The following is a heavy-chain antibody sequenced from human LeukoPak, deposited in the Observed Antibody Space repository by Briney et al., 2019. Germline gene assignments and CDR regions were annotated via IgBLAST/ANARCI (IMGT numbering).Heavy chain of an antibody. D-gene: IGHD3-22*01. J-gene: IGHJ3*02. Sequence: GGSLRLSCAASGFTFSSYSMNWVRQAPGKGLEWVSSISSSSSYIYYADSVKGRFTISRDNAKNSLYLQMNSLRAEDTAVYYCARDYDSSGYTGAFDIWGQGTMVTASS. V-gene: IGHV3-21*01. CDR1: GFTFSSYS. CDR3: ARDYDSSGYTGAFDI. CDR2: ISSSSSYI.